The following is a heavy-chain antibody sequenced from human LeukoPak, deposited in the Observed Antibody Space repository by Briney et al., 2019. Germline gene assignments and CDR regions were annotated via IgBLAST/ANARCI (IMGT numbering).Heavy chain of an antibody. CDR1: GYTFTKDG. V-gene: IGHV1-18*01. Sequence: GASASVSCKASGYTFTKDGISWVRQAPGQGREGRGWFSAYNGDRNYAQTLQGRVTITTDTSTSTAYMELRSLRSDDTAVYYCARDDCSGGSCYSGPSYYYGMDVWGQGTTVTVSS. CDR3: ARDDCSGGSCYSGPSYYYGMDV. D-gene: IGHD2-15*01. J-gene: IGHJ6*02. CDR2: FSAYNGDR.